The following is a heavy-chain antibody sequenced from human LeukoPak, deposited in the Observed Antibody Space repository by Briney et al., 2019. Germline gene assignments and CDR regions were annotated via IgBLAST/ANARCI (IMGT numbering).Heavy chain of an antibody. D-gene: IGHD6-6*01. V-gene: IGHV1-2*02. CDR2: INPSSGAT. CDR1: GYGFTDYY. J-gene: IGHJ5*02. Sequence: ASVKVSCQASGYGFTDYYVHWIRQAPGQGLEWMGWINPSSGATIYAQKFQGRVTMTRDTFTTTAYMEINSLVSDDTAVYYCARGWQINSSGGFVDPWGQGTPVTVSS. CDR3: ARGWQINSSGGFVDP.